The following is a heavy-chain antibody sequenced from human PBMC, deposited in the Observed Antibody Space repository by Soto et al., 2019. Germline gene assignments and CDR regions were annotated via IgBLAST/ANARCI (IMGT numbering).Heavy chain of an antibody. D-gene: IGHD5-12*01. J-gene: IGHJ4*02. CDR3: AARLNSGYDSGGYY. CDR1: GGSFSGNY. Sequence: ETLSLTCAVYGGSFSGNYWSWSRQPPGKGLEWIGEINHSGSINYNPSLKSRVTISVDTSKNQFSLKLRSVTAADTAVYSCAARLNSGYDSGGYYWGQGSLVTVSS. CDR2: INHSGSI. V-gene: IGHV4-34*01.